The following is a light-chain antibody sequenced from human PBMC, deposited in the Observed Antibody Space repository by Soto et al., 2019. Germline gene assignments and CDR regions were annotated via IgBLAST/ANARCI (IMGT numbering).Light chain of an antibody. CDR2: DGS. CDR1: QSISSF. J-gene: IGKJ5*01. CDR3: QQHYNWPRIT. Sequence: EIVLTQSPPTLSLSPGERATLSCRASQSISSFLAWYQQRPGQAPRLLISDGSNRATGIPARFSGSGSGTDFTLTITSLEPEDFALHYCQQHYNWPRITFGQGKRLEIK. V-gene: IGKV3-11*01.